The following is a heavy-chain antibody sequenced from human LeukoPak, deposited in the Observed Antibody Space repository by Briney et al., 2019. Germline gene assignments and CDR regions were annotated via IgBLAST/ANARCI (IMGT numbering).Heavy chain of an antibody. V-gene: IGHV1-8*01. CDR3: VRGPYDFWSGYLPAQFWGDYYYGMDV. D-gene: IGHD3-3*01. Sequence: ASVKVSCKASGDTFTSYYINWVRQATVQGLEWMGWMNPNSGNTGYAQKFQCRVTMTRNTSISTAYMELSRVRSEDTAVYYCVRGPYDFWSGYLPAQFWGDYYYGMDVWGQGTTVTVSS. CDR1: GDTFTSYY. CDR2: MNPNSGNT. J-gene: IGHJ6*02.